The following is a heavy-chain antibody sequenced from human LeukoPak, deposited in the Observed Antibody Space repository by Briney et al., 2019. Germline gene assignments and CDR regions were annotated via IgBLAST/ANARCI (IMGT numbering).Heavy chain of an antibody. D-gene: IGHD6-19*01. CDR1: GGSISSYY. Sequence: SETLSLTCTVSGGSISSYYWSWIRQPAGKGLEWIGRIYTSGSTNYNPSLKSRVTMSVDTSKNQFSLKLSSVTAADTAVYYCARELTGRWLVRPYYYYMDVWGKGTTVTVSS. CDR2: IYTSGST. CDR3: ARELTGRWLVRPYYYYMDV. V-gene: IGHV4-4*07. J-gene: IGHJ6*03.